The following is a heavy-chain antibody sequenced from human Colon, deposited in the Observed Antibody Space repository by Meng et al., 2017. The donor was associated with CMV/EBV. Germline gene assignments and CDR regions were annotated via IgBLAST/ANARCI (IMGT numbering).Heavy chain of an antibody. V-gene: IGHV3-30*02. CDR1: GFTFSNYG. D-gene: IGHD2-8*02. J-gene: IGHJ4*02. CDR3: AKDTGKGDF. CDR2: IQYDGENK. Sequence: VQLGQPGGAVVQPGGSLRLSCAASGFTFSNYGMHWVRQAPDKGLEWVAFIQYDGENKYYADSVNGRFTISRDNSKNTLYLQMNSLRVEDTAVYYCAKDTGKGDFWGQGTLVTVSS.